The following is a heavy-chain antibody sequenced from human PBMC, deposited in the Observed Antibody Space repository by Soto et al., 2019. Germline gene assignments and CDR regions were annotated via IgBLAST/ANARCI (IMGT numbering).Heavy chain of an antibody. V-gene: IGHV3-30*18. CDR2: ISYDGSNK. Sequence: SLRLSCAASGFTFSSYGMHWVRQAPGKVLEWVAGISYDGSNKYYADSVKGRFTISRDNSRNTLSLQMNSLRAEDTAVYYCAKDLRDPGYLMGDYYFDYWGQGTLVTVSS. CDR3: AKDLRDPGYLMGDYYFDY. J-gene: IGHJ4*02. CDR1: GFTFSSYG. D-gene: IGHD3-9*01.